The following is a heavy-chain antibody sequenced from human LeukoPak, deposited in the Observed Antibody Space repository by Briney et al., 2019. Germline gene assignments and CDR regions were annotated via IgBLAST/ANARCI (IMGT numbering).Heavy chain of an antibody. CDR2: ISYDGSNK. CDR1: GFTFSSYG. D-gene: IGHD3-22*01. Sequence: GRSLRLSCAASGFTFSSYGMHWVRQAPGKGLEWVAVISYDGSNKYYADSVKGRFTISRDNSKNTLYLQMNSLRAEDTAVYYCAKGDYYYDSSGSPLGYWGQGTLVTVSS. CDR3: AKGDYYYDSSGSPLGY. V-gene: IGHV3-30*18. J-gene: IGHJ4*02.